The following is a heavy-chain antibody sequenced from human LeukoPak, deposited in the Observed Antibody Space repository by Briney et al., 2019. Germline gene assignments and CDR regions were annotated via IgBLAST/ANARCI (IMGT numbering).Heavy chain of an antibody. Sequence: PGGSLRLSCATSGFTFSSNNMHWVRQAPGKGLEWVTLILYDGSNKYYADSVQGRFTISRDNSKNTLFLEMNSLRADDTAVYYCARRSYCSSTSCYLAMWAFDIWGQGTMVTVSS. D-gene: IGHD2-2*01. V-gene: IGHV3-30*04. CDR1: GFTFSSNN. CDR2: ILYDGSNK. J-gene: IGHJ3*02. CDR3: ARRSYCSSTSCYLAMWAFDI.